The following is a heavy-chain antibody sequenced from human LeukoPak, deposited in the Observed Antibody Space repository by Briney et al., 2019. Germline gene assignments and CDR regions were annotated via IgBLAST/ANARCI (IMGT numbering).Heavy chain of an antibody. CDR1: GYTFTSYG. CDR3: ARAQSRTHWDGFDI. CDR2: ISTDNSNT. J-gene: IGHJ3*02. V-gene: IGHV1-18*01. D-gene: IGHD5-24*01. Sequence: ASVKVSRRASGYTFTSYGISWVRQAPGRGLERMGWISTDNSNTNYAQNLQGRVSMTRDTFTSTVYMELRSLRSDDTAVYYCARAQSRTHWDGFDIWGQGTMVTLPS.